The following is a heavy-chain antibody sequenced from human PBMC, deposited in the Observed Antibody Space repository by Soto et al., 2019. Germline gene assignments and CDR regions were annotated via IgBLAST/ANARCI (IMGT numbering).Heavy chain of an antibody. CDR1: GLTFSDSA. Sequence: PGGSLRLSCAASGLTFSDSAIHWVRQAPGKGLEGVANVKQDGSEEYYVDSVKGRFTISRDNAKNSLYLQMNSLRAEDTAVYYCAALDTAMVKTAGYWGQGTLVTVSS. J-gene: IGHJ4*02. D-gene: IGHD5-18*01. CDR3: AALDTAMVKTAGY. CDR2: VKQDGSEE. V-gene: IGHV3-7*01.